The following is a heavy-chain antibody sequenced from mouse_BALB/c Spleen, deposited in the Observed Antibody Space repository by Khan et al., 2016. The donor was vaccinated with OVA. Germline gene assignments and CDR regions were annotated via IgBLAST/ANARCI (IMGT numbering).Heavy chain of an antibody. J-gene: IGHJ2*01. D-gene: IGHD6-1*01. CDR2: INPYNGGT. CDR1: GYTFTNYV. Sequence: VQLQQSGPELVKPGASVKMSCKASGYTFTNYVLHWVKQKPGQGLEWIGYINPYNGGTKYNEKFKGKATLASDKSSITAYMELSILTTEASAVYYCARGTWQSYYFDYWGQGTTLTLSS. CDR3: ARGTWQSYYFDY. V-gene: IGHV1S136*01.